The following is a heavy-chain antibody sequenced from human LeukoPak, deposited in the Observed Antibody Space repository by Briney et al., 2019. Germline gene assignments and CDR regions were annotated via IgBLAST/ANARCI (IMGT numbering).Heavy chain of an antibody. CDR3: ARAVGLPIRYYYMDV. CDR2: IYHSGST. Sequence: SETLSLTCTVSGYSISSGYYCGWSRPPPGKGLEWIGSIYHSGSTYYNPSLKSRVTISVDTSKNQFSLQLSSGTAADAAVYYCARAVGLPIRYYYMDVWGKGTTVTVSS. V-gene: IGHV4-38-2*02. J-gene: IGHJ6*03. D-gene: IGHD2-21*01. CDR1: GYSISSGYY.